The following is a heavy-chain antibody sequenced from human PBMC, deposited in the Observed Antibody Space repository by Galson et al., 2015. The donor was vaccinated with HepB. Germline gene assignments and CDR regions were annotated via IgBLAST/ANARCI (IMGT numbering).Heavy chain of an antibody. CDR2: INSDGSST. V-gene: IGHV3-74*01. J-gene: IGHJ4*02. D-gene: IGHD6-13*01. CDR1: GFTFSSYW. CDR3: ARVHSSSWYGGFDY. Sequence: SLRLSCAASGFTFSSYWMHWVRQAPGKGLVWVSRINSDGSSTSYADSVKGRFTISRDNAKNTLYLQMHSLRAEDTAVYYCARVHSSSWYGGFDYWGQGTLFTVSS.